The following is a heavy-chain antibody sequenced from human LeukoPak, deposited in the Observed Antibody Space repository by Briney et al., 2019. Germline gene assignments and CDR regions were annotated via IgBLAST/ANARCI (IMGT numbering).Heavy chain of an antibody. D-gene: IGHD3-22*01. CDR1: GFTVSSNS. CDR2: IYSDNT. J-gene: IGHJ4*02. V-gene: IGHV3-53*01. Sequence: AGGSLRLSCTVSGFTVSSNSMSWVRQAPGKGLKWVSFIYSDNTHYSDSVKGRFTISRDNSKNTLFLQMNSLRAADTAVYYCVKDQTYYYDSSGYFWGQGTLVTVSS. CDR3: VKDQTYYYDSSGYF.